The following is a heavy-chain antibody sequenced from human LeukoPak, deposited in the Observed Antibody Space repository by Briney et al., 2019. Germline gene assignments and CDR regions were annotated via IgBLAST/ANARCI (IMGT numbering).Heavy chain of an antibody. Sequence: GGSLRLSCKASGFSIHQSSMSWVRGAPVKGREGVASIRADGSAVFYVDSVKGRFTFSRDNAKNSLDLQMNSLRAEDTALYYCAKFGLPYSIDLWGQGTMVTVSS. V-gene: IGHV3-7*01. CDR3: AKFGLPYSIDL. CDR2: IRADGSAV. D-gene: IGHD3/OR15-3a*01. J-gene: IGHJ3*01. CDR1: GFSIHQSS.